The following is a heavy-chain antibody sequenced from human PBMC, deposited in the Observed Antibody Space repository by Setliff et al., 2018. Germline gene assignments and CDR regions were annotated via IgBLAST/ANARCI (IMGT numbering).Heavy chain of an antibody. Sequence: VKVSCKASGYTFTSYAMHWVRQAPGQRLEWMGWINAGNGNTKYSQKFQGRVTITRDTSASTAYMELSSLRSEDTAVYYCARDGFEIVVVPAAIYYYYYMDVWGKGTTVTVSS. J-gene: IGHJ6*03. V-gene: IGHV1-3*01. CDR2: INAGNGNT. CDR1: GYTFTSYA. CDR3: ARDGFEIVVVPAAIYYYYYMDV. D-gene: IGHD2-2*01.